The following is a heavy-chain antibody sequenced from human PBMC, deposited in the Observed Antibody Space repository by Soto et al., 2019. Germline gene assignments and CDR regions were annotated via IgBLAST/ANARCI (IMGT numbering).Heavy chain of an antibody. J-gene: IGHJ6*02. V-gene: IGHV3-33*01. D-gene: IGHD5-12*01. CDR1: GFTFSSYG. Sequence: PGGSLRLSCAASGFTFSSYGMHWVRQAPGKGLEWVAVIWYDGSNKYYADSVKGRFTISRDNSKNTLYLQMNSLRAEDTAVYYCARDSSGYDGYYYGMDVWGQGTTVTVSS. CDR2: IWYDGSNK. CDR3: ARDSSGYDGYYYGMDV.